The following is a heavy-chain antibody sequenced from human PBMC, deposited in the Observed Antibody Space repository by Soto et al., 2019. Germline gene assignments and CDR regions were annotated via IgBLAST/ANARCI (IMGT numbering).Heavy chain of an antibody. V-gene: IGHV4-59*01. CDR3: AREGSGSYYSSYYYYYGMDV. J-gene: IGHJ6*02. D-gene: IGHD1-26*01. Sequence: PSETLSLTCTVSGGSISSYYWSWIRQPPGKGLEWIGYIYYSGSTNYNPSLKSRVTISVDTSKNQFSLKLSSVTAADTAVYYCAREGSGSYYSSYYYYYGMDVWGQGTTVTVS. CDR1: GGSISSYY. CDR2: IYYSGST.